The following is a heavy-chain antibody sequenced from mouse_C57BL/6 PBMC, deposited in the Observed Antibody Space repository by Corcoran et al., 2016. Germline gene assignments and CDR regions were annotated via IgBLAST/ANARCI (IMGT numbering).Heavy chain of an antibody. V-gene: IGHV1-26*01. D-gene: IGHD2-5*01. Sequence: EVQLQQSGPELVKPGASVKISCKASGYTFTDYYMNWVKQSHGKSLEWIGDINPNNGGTSYNQKFKGKATLTVDKSSSTAYMELRSLTSEDSSVYYCARDSNKWVAYWGQGTLVTVSA. J-gene: IGHJ3*01. CDR3: ARDSNKWVAY. CDR1: GYTFTDYY. CDR2: INPNNGGT.